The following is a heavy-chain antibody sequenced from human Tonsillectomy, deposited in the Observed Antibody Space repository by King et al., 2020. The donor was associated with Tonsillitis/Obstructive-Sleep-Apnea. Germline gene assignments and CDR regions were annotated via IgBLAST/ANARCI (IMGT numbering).Heavy chain of an antibody. Sequence: VQLVESGAEVKKPGASVKVSCKASGYTFTSYGISWVRRAPGQGLEWMGWISAYNGNTNYAQKLQGRVTMTTDTSTSTAYMELRSLRSDDTAVYYCARDRSIRGYYYLFYWGQGTLVTVSS. D-gene: IGHD3-22*01. CDR3: ARDRSIRGYYYLFY. V-gene: IGHV1-18*01. J-gene: IGHJ4*02. CDR1: GYTFTSYG. CDR2: ISAYNGNT.